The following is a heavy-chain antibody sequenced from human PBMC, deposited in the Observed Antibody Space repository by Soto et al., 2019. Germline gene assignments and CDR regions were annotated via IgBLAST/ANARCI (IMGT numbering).Heavy chain of an antibody. CDR1: GFSFRSYW. CDR3: ARDSTKYSFDL. Sequence: EELLVESGGGLVQPGGSLRLSCVASGFSFRSYWMHWVRQVPGKGLVWVSRIKTDGSGKIYADSVEGRFTISRDNAKDTLYLQMNSLRVEDTAMYYCARDSTKYSFDLWGRGTLVTVSS. V-gene: IGHV3-74*01. J-gene: IGHJ2*01. D-gene: IGHD2-2*01. CDR2: IKTDGSGK.